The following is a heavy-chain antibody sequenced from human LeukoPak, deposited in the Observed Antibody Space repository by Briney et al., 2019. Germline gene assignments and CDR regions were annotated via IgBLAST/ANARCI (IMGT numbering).Heavy chain of an antibody. D-gene: IGHD3-3*01. J-gene: IGHJ4*02. Sequence: SETLSLTCTVSGGSISSYYWSWIRQPPGKGLEWIGYIYYSGSTNYNPSLKSRVTISVDTSKNQFSLKLSSVTAADTTVYYCARSPYYDFWSGYPLGPYFDYWGQGTLVTVSS. CDR3: ARSPYYDFWSGYPLGPYFDY. CDR1: GGSISSYY. V-gene: IGHV4-59*08. CDR2: IYYSGST.